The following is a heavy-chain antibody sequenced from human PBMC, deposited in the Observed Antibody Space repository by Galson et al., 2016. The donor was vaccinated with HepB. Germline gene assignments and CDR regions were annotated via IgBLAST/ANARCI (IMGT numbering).Heavy chain of an antibody. J-gene: IGHJ6*02. CDR1: DGSISSSSYY. CDR3: ARQEGSMEQGEYYYNDGMDV. CDR2: IYYTGRT. D-gene: IGHD1/OR15-1a*01. Sequence: SETLSLTCTVSDGSISSSSYYWGWIRQPPGKGLEWIGNIYYTGRTYYNPSLWSRVTISADTSKNQISLKLNSVTAADTAVYYCARQEGSMEQGEYYYNDGMDVWGQWTTVTVSS. V-gene: IGHV4-39*01.